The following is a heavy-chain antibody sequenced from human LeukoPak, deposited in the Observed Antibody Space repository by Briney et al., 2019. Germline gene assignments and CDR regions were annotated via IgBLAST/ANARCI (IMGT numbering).Heavy chain of an antibody. CDR3: AREDRWMGGFDY. Sequence: GGSLRLSCAASGFTVSSDYMTWVRQAPGKGLEWVSIIYSADATYYADSVRGRFTISRDNSKNTLYLQMNSLRAEDSAVYYCAREDRWMGGFDYWGQGTLVTVSS. CDR2: IYSADAT. J-gene: IGHJ4*02. D-gene: IGHD2-15*01. CDR1: GFTVSSDY. V-gene: IGHV3-66*01.